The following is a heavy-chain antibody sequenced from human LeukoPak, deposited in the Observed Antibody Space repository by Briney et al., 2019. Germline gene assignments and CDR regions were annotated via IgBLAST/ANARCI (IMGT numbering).Heavy chain of an antibody. CDR2: INHSGST. V-gene: IGHV4-34*01. CDR1: GGSFSGSY. Sequence: PSETLSLTCAVYGGSFSGSYWSWIRQPPGKGLEWIGEINHSGSTNYNPSLKSRVTISVDTSKNQFSLKLSSVTAADTAVYYCARDGIAAAGVDAFDIWGQGTMVTVSS. CDR3: ARDGIAAAGVDAFDI. D-gene: IGHD6-13*01. J-gene: IGHJ3*02.